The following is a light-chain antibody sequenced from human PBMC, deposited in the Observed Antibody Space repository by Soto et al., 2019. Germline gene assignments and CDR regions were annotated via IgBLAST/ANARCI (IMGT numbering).Light chain of an antibody. CDR3: SSYTSSSTLV. J-gene: IGLJ2*01. CDR1: SSDVGGWPH. V-gene: IGLV2-14*01. CDR2: EVS. Sequence: QSALTQPASVSASPGQSITISCAGTSSDVGGWPHVSWYQQHPGKAPKLVIYEVSNRPSGVSSRFSGSKSGSTASLTISGLQAEDEADYYCSSYTSSSTLVFGGGNKLTVL.